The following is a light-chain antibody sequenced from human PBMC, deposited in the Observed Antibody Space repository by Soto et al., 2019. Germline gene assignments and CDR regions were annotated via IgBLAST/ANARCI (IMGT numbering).Light chain of an antibody. V-gene: IGLV2-23*02. Sequence: QSALTQPASVSGSPGQSITISCTGTSSDVGTYNLVSWYQQHPGRAPKLMIYDVDKRPSGVPGRFSGSKSGNTASLTISGLQAEDEADYYCCSYAGSYPFVFGTGTKVTVL. CDR1: SSDVGTYNL. CDR2: DVD. CDR3: CSYAGSYPFV. J-gene: IGLJ1*01.